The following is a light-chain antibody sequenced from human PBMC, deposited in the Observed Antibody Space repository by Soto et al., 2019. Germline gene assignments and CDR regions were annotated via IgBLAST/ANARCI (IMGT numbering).Light chain of an antibody. CDR2: GAF. J-gene: IGKJ2*01. V-gene: IGKV3-15*01. CDR3: QQYHSWPDT. CDR1: QSVTTN. Sequence: ETVLTQSPATLSVSPGERATFSCKASQSVTTNLAWYQQKPGQVPRLLIYGAFTRATGIPARFSGSGSGTEFTLSISSLQSKDFAIYHCQQYHSWPDTFGQGTKVDIK.